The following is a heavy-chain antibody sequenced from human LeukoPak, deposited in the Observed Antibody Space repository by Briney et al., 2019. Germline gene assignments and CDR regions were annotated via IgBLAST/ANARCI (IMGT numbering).Heavy chain of an antibody. J-gene: IGHJ3*02. V-gene: IGHV3-9*01. Sequence: GGSLRLSCVASHFKFEDFGMYWVRHRPGRGLEWVAGISWNSGSAVYADSVEGRFSISRDNVKRSVFLEMTSLKLEDTALYYCGKGHTIFSGVAVNLDILGRGT. CDR2: ISWNSGSA. CDR3: GKGHTIFSGVAVNLDI. CDR1: HFKFEDFG. D-gene: IGHD2-21*01.